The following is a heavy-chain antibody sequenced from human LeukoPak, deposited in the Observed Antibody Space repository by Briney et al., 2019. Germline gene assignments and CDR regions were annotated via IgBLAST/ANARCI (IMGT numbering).Heavy chain of an antibody. V-gene: IGHV3-21*06. D-gene: IGHD3-3*01. CDR1: GFTVSLYS. J-gene: IGHJ6*03. CDR3: ARDASTIDFAPYFYYMDV. CDR2: ICCSSHYI. Sequence: GGTLRLSCTASGFTVSLYSMHWVRQAPGKGLEWVSSICCSSHYIYYGDSVRGRFTISRDNAKNSLYLDMNSPRAEDTAVYYCARDASTIDFAPYFYYMDVWGRGTTVTVSS.